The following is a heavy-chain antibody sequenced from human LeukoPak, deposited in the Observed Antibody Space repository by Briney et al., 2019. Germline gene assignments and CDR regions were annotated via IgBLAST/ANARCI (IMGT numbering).Heavy chain of an antibody. CDR3: AREWEGCSTTDCPFDY. D-gene: IGHD2-2*01. CDR1: GFSFDDYA. Sequence: PGGSLRLSCAASGFSFDDYAMSWVRQLPGKRLEWVSGINWNGDDTGYADSVKGRFTISRDNAKNSLYLEMSSLRAEDTALYYCAREWEGCSTTDCPFDYWGQGTLVTVSS. J-gene: IGHJ4*02. CDR2: INWNGDDT. V-gene: IGHV3-20*04.